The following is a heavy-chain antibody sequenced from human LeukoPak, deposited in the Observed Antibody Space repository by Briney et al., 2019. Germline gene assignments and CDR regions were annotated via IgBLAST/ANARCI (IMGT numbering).Heavy chain of an antibody. D-gene: IGHD6-19*01. CDR3: ARDMGSGWYIY. Sequence: GGSLRLSCAASGFTFSSYAMHWVRQAPGKGLEWVANINEDGGEKYYVDSVRGRFTISRDNAKNSLYLQMNSLRAEDTAVYYCARDMGSGWYIYWGQGTRVTVSS. CDR1: GFTFSSYA. V-gene: IGHV3-7*01. J-gene: IGHJ4*02. CDR2: INEDGGEK.